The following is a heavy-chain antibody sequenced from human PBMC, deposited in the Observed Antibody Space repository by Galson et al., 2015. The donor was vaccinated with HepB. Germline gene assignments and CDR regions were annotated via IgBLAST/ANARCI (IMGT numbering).Heavy chain of an antibody. CDR3: AREVTGYSYGPSYYYGMDV. J-gene: IGHJ6*02. CDR2: TYYRSKWYN. CDR1: GDSVSSNSAA. D-gene: IGHD5-18*01. Sequence: CAISGDSVSSNSAAWNWIRQSPSRGLEWLGRTYYRSKWYNDYAVSVKSRMTINPDTSKNQFSLQLNSVTPEDTAVYYCAREVTGYSYGPSYYYGMDVWGQGTTATVSS. V-gene: IGHV6-1*01.